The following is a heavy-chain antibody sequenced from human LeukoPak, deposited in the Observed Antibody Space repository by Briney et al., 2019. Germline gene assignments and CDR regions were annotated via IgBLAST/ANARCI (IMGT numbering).Heavy chain of an antibody. CDR3: ARPDLGIESGPFSI. CDR1: GGSFSHYY. Sequence: SETLSLTCAVSGGSFSHYYWSWIRQAPGKGLEWIGEINHSGKSKSNPSIKSRVTISADTPKSQFSLILTSVTAADTAVYYCARPDLGIESGPFSIWGPGTLVIVSS. CDR2: INHSGKS. J-gene: IGHJ3*02. V-gene: IGHV4-34*01. D-gene: IGHD1-1*01.